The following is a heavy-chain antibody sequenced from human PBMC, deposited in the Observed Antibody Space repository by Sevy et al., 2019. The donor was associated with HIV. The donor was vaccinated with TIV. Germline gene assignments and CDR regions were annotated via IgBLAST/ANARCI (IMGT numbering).Heavy chain of an antibody. D-gene: IGHD3-22*01. CDR1: GYSFTSHW. J-gene: IGHJ4*02. CDR3: ATSRSGYFDSSGYYIY. CDR2: IFPDDSVT. V-gene: IGHV5-51*01. Sequence: GESLKISCMGSGYSFTSHWIGWVRHMPGKGLEWMGIIFPDDSVTRDSPSFQGQVTFSADKSINTAYLQWGSLKASDTAMYYCATSRSGYFDSSGYYIYWGQGTLVTVSS.